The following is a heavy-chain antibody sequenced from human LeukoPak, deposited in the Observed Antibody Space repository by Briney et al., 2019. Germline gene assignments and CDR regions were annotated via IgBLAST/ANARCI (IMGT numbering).Heavy chain of an antibody. D-gene: IGHD3-16*01. CDR1: GYTFTSYD. Sequence: ASVKVSCKASGYTFTSYDINWVRQATGQGLEWMGWMNPNSGNTGYAQKFQGRVTMTRNNSISTAYMELSSLRSEDTAVYYCARGSRWGRYFDLWCRGTLVTVSS. CDR3: ARGSRWGRYFDL. V-gene: IGHV1-8*01. J-gene: IGHJ2*01. CDR2: MNPNSGNT.